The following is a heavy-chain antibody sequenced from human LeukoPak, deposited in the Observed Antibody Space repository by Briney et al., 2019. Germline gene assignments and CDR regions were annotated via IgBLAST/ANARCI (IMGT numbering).Heavy chain of an antibody. CDR2: IRSKTNTYAT. CDR3: ARTSFGWGAFDI. J-gene: IGHJ3*02. Sequence: GGSLRLSFAPSGFTFSSYWMHWVRQASGKGLEWVGRIRSKTNTYATAYVASVKGRFTISRDDSKNTAYLQMNSLKTEDTAVYYCARTSFGWGAFDIWGQGTVVTVSS. CDR1: GFTFSSYW. D-gene: IGHD3-16*01. V-gene: IGHV3-73*01.